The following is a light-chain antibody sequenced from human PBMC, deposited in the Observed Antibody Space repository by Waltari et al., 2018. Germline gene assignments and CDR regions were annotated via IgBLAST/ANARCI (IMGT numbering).Light chain of an antibody. Sequence: QSALTQPASVSGSPGQSITISCTGTSSDVGGYNYVSWYQQHPDKGPKLIIYDVNNRHSGVSSRFSVSKSGNTASLTISGLQAEDEAYYYCNSYTSSSTYVFGTWTKVTVL. CDR2: DVN. CDR3: NSYTSSSTYV. J-gene: IGLJ1*01. CDR1: SSDVGGYNY. V-gene: IGLV2-14*03.